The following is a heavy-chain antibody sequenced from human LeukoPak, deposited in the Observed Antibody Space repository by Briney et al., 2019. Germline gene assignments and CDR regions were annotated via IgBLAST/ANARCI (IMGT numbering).Heavy chain of an antibody. V-gene: IGHV3-11*01. J-gene: IGHJ4*02. CDR3: ARSTGHSYFDY. CDR2: ISGDGCTI. D-gene: IGHD1-14*01. Sequence: PGGSLRLSCAASGFTFSDYYVSWIRQAPGKGLEWISYISGDGCTIFSADSLKGGFTISRDNAENSLFLQINSLRVEDTAIYYCARSTGHSYFDYGGQGILVTVSS. CDR1: GFTFSDYY.